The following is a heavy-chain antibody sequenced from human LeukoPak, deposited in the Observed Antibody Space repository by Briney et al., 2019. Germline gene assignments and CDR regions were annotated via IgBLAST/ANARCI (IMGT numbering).Heavy chain of an antibody. V-gene: IGHV4-4*07. CDR1: GGSISSYY. CDR2: IYTSGST. D-gene: IGHD5-12*01. CDR3: ARGRGGTGGRYSGYYYFLGGYYFDY. Sequence: SATLSPTSTVAGGSISSYYWSWLRQPAGNGLEWNGRIYTSGSTTFNPSLKTQFPMSVATSSTRFSLKLSSVPAADTAVYYCARGRGGTGGRYSGYYYFLGGYYFDYWGQGTLVTVSS. J-gene: IGHJ4*02.